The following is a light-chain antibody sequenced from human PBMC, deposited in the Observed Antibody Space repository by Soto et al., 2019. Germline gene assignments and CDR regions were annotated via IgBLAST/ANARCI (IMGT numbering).Light chain of an antibody. V-gene: IGKV1-39*01. CDR1: QSVVTY. CDR3: EQSYRSPYT. Sequence: DIQMTQSPSSLSASVGDTVTVTCRASQSVVTYLNWYQQKPGKAPELLFYGASRLPSGVPSSFSGSDSRTVFPLTIKGLHPEDLGTYCCEQSYRSPYTFGQGTKVDIK. CDR2: GAS. J-gene: IGKJ2*01.